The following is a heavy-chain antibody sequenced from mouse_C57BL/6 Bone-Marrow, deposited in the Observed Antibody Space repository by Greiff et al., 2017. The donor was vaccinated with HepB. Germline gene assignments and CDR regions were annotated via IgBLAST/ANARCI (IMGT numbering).Heavy chain of an antibody. Sequence: QVQLQQSGPELVKPGASVKMSCKASGYTFTSYWITWVKQRPGQGLEWIGDIYPGSGSTNYNEKFKSKATLTVDTSSSTAYMQLSSLTSEDSAVYYCARWEVDFDYWGQGTTLTVSS. V-gene: IGHV1-55*01. CDR3: ARWEVDFDY. CDR1: GYTFTSYW. CDR2: IYPGSGST. J-gene: IGHJ2*01. D-gene: IGHD1-3*01.